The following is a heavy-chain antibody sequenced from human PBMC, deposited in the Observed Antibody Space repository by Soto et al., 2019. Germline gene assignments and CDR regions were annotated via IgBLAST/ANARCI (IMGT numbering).Heavy chain of an antibody. CDR2: IRSQPYGGTT. D-gene: IGHD3-10*01. CDR1: GFPFANFL. V-gene: IGHV3-49*03. J-gene: IGHJ1*01. Sequence: GGSLRLSCTGSGFPFANFLMSWFRQAPGKGLEWVGFIRSQPYGGTTQYAASVRGRFIISRDDSKGIAYLQMNSLKSEDSGVYYCIGSFPFWGQGTLVTVSS. CDR3: IGSFPF.